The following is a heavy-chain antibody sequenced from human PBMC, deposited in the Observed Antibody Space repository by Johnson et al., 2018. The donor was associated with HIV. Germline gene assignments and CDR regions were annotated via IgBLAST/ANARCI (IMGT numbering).Heavy chain of an antibody. D-gene: IGHD1-14*01. CDR3: ARDESYRKYALTAFDI. CDR1: GFTFSNYG. Sequence: QVQLVESGGGVVQPGGSLRLSCAASGFTFSNYGMHWVRQAPGKGLEWVAFIRYDGSNKYYADSVKGRFTISRDNSKNTLYLQMNSLRAEETAGYDCARDESYRKYALTAFDIWGQGTMVTVSS. CDR2: IRYDGSNK. J-gene: IGHJ3*02. V-gene: IGHV3-30*02.